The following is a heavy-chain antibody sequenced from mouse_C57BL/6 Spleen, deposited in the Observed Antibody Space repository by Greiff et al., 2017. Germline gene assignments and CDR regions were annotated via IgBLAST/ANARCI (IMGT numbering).Heavy chain of an antibody. Sequence: QVQLQQSGAELVRPGTSVKMSCKASGYTFTNYWIGWAKQRPGHGLEWIGDIYPGGGYTNYNEKFKGKATLTADKSSSTAYMQFSSLTSEDSAIYYYARWGYYGHNGAMDYWGQGTSVTVSS. CDR2: IYPGGGYT. CDR3: ARWGYYGHNGAMDY. CDR1: GYTFTNYW. J-gene: IGHJ4*01. V-gene: IGHV1-63*01. D-gene: IGHD1-1*02.